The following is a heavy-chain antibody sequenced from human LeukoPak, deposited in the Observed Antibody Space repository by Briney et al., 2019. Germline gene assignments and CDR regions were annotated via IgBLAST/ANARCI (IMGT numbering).Heavy chain of an antibody. CDR3: ARIDAFDI. CDR2: ISSRGSYT. V-gene: IGHV3-21*06. CDR1: GFTFSNYN. J-gene: IGHJ3*02. Sequence: MAGGSLRLSCAASGFTFSNYNMNWVRQAPGKGLEWVSYISSRGSYTYYADSVKGRFTISRDNAKNSLYLQMNSLRAEDTAVYYCARIDAFDIWGQGTMVTVSS.